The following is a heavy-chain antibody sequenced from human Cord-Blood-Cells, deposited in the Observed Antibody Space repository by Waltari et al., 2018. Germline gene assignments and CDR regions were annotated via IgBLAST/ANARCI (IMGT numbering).Heavy chain of an antibody. J-gene: IGHJ4*02. CDR2: VKSKTDGGTT. Sequence: EVQLVESGGGLVKPGGSLTLSCAASGSTFSNAWMSWVRPAPGKGLEWVGRVKSKTDGGTTDYAAPVKGRFTISRDDSKNTLYLQMNSLKTEVTAVYYCTTDLYYYDSSGYYIDYWGQGTLVTVSS. CDR3: TTDLYYYDSSGYYIDY. V-gene: IGHV3-15*01. D-gene: IGHD3-22*01. CDR1: GSTFSNAW.